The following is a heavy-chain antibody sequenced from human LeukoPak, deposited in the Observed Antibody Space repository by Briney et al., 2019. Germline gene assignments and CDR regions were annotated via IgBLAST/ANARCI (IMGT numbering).Heavy chain of an antibody. D-gene: IGHD3-3*01. CDR2: IKQDGSEK. CDR3: ASIYDFWSGYSVDY. Sequence: GGSLRLSCAASGFTFSSYWMSWVRQAPGKGLEWVANIKQDGSEKYYVDSVKGRFTISRDNAKNSLYLQMNSLRAEDTAVYYCASIYDFWSGYSVDYWGQGTLVTVSS. V-gene: IGHV3-7*01. J-gene: IGHJ4*02. CDR1: GFTFSSYW.